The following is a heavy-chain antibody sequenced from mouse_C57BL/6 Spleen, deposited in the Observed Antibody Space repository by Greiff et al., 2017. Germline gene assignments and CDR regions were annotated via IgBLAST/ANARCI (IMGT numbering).Heavy chain of an antibody. V-gene: IGHV5-12*01. Sequence: EVKVEESGGGLVQPGGSLKLSCAASGFTFSDYYMYWVRQTPEKRLEWVAYISNGGGSTYYPDTVKGRFTISRDNAKNTLYLQMSRLKSEDTAMYYCARERDAMDYWGQGTSVTVSS. J-gene: IGHJ4*01. CDR1: GFTFSDYY. CDR3: ARERDAMDY. CDR2: ISNGGGST.